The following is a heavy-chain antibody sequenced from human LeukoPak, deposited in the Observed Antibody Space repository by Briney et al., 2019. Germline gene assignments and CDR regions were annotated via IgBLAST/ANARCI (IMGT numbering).Heavy chain of an antibody. J-gene: IGHJ4*02. CDR2: ISGSGGST. D-gene: IGHD6-19*01. Sequence: GGSLRLSCAASGFTFSSYAMSWVRQAPGKGLEWVSAISGSGGSTYYADSVKGRFTISRDNSKNTLYLQMNSLRAEDTAVYYCAKDAPPIAVAAKTSVDYWGQGTLVTVSS. V-gene: IGHV3-23*01. CDR1: GFTFSSYA. CDR3: AKDAPPIAVAAKTSVDY.